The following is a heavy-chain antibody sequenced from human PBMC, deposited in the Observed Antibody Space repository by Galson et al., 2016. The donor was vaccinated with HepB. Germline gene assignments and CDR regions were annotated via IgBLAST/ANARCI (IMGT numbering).Heavy chain of an antibody. CDR2: ISYSGST. J-gene: IGHJ6*02. CDR3: ARSLKSHYYYAVHV. Sequence: TLSLTCTVSGGSITSGSYYWNWIRQHPGKGLEWIGYISYSGSTYYSPSLKSRVTISVDTSKNQFSLNLSSVTAADTAIYFCARSLKSHYYYAVHVWGQGTTVTVSS. CDR1: GGSITSGSYY. V-gene: IGHV4-31*03.